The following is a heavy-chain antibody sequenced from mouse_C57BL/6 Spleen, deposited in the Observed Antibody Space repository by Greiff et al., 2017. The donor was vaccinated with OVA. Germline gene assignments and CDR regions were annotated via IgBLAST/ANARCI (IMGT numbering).Heavy chain of an antibody. CDR3: ARGRGFITTVVDY. V-gene: IGHV1-64*01. CDR2: IHPNSGST. CDR1: GYTFTSYW. J-gene: IGHJ2*01. Sequence: QVQLKESGAELVKPGASVKLSCKASGYTFTSYWMHWVKQRPGQGLEWIGMIHPNSGSTNYNEKFKSKATLTVDKSSSTAYMQLSSLTSEDSAVYYCARGRGFITTVVDYWGQGTTLTVSS. D-gene: IGHD1-1*01.